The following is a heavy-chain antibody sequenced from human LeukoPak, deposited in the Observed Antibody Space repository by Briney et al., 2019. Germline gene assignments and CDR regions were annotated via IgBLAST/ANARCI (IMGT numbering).Heavy chain of an antibody. J-gene: IGHJ4*02. V-gene: IGHV4-4*07. D-gene: IGHD6-13*01. Sequence: PSETLSLTCTVSGGSIVSHYWNWIRQPAGRGLEWIGRFYASGTTNTSPSLKSRVTMSVDTSKNQFSLKLSSVTAADTAVYYCAKDSSTWGNLAGHFDSWGQGTLVTVSS. CDR1: GGSIVSHY. CDR2: FYASGTT. CDR3: AKDSSTWGNLAGHFDS.